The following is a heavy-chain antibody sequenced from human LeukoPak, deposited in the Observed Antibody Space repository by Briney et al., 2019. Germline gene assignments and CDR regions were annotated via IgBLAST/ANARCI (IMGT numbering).Heavy chain of an antibody. CDR2: IWYDGSDK. J-gene: IGHJ3*02. V-gene: IGHV3-33*08. CDR1: GFTVSSNY. Sequence: GGSLRLSCAASGFTVSSNYMSWVRQAPGKGLEWVAVIWYDGSDKYYADSVKGRFTISRDNSKNTLYLQMNSLRAEDTAVYYCARGVVVLHWRDAFDIWGQGTMVTVSS. D-gene: IGHD2-21*01. CDR3: ARGVVVLHWRDAFDI.